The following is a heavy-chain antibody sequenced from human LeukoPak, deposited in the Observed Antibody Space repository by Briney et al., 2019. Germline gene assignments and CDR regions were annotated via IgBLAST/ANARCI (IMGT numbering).Heavy chain of an antibody. J-gene: IGHJ3*02. CDR1: GYTFTSYG. V-gene: IGHV1-18*01. CDR2: LSAYNGNT. D-gene: IGHD5-18*01. Sequence: ASVKVSCKASGYTFTSYGISGVRQAPGQGLEWMGWLSAYNGNTNYAQKLQGRVTMTTDTSTSTAYMELRSLRSDDTAVYYCARDRTRYSYGYYFAFDIWGQGTMVTVSS. CDR3: ARDRTRYSYGYYFAFDI.